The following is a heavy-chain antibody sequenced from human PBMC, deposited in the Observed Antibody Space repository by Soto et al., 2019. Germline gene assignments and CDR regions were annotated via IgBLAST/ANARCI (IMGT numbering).Heavy chain of an antibody. CDR1: GFTFSNYE. CDR2: AATSTSTI. J-gene: IGHJ4*02. V-gene: IGHV3-48*02. CDR3: AKRRDGYIDS. Sequence: PGGSLRLSCAASGFTFSNYEMHWVRQAPGKGLEWVSYAATSTSTIYYADSVRGRFTISRDNAKNSLYLQMNSLRDEDTAVYYCAKRRDGYIDSWGQGTLVTVSS.